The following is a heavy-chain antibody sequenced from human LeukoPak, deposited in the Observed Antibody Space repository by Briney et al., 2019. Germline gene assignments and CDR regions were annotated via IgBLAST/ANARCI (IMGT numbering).Heavy chain of an antibody. Sequence: SETLSLTCTVSGGSISSSSYYWGWIRPPPGKELDWFGSSYYSGSTYYDSALNSLVTISVDTSKNQFSLKLSSVTAADTAVYYCARGPYSSSWYLGRRVGSYYYYMDVWGKGTTVTVSS. D-gene: IGHD6-13*01. J-gene: IGHJ6*03. CDR3: ARGPYSSSWYLGRRVGSYYYYMDV. CDR2: SYYSGST. CDR1: GGSISSSSYY. V-gene: IGHV4-39*07.